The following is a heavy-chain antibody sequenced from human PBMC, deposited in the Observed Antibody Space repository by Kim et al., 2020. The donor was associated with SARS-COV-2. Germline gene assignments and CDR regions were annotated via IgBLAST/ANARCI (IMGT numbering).Heavy chain of an antibody. CDR3: ARDSIPSPPDYYYGMDV. CDR2: ISSSSSYI. CDR1: GFTFSSHS. V-gene: IGHV3-21*01. J-gene: IGHJ6*02. Sequence: GGSLRLSCVASGFTFSSHSINWVRQAPGKGLEWVSSISSSSSYIFYADSVKGRFTISRDNAKNSLYLQMNSLRAEDMAVYYCARDSIPSPPDYYYGMDVWGHGTTVTVSS. D-gene: IGHD2-2*02.